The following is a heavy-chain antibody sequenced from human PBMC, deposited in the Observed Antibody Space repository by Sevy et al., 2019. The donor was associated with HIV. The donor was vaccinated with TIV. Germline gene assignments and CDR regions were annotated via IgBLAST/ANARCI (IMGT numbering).Heavy chain of an antibody. CDR1: EFTFSSYW. CDR2: IKQDGSEK. J-gene: IGHJ6*02. Sequence: GGSLRLSCAASEFTFSSYWMSWVRQAPGKGLEWVANIKQDGSEKYYVDSVKGRFTISRANAKNSLYLQMNSMRAEDTAVFYCARSGGGYDYGMDVWGQGTTVTVSS. CDR3: ARSGGGYDYGMDV. V-gene: IGHV3-7*01. D-gene: IGHD2-8*02.